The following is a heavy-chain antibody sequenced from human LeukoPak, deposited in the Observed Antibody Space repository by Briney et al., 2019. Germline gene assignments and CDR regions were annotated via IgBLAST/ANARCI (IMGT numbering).Heavy chain of an antibody. J-gene: IGHJ4*02. CDR3: ARDPGYSSGW. Sequence: GASVKVSCKSSGCTFTAYAVHWVRQAPGQGLEWMGIINPSGGSTSYAQKFQGRVTMTRDTSTSTVYMELSSLRSEDTAVYYCARDPGYSSGWWGQGTLVTVSS. CDR1: GCTFTAYA. CDR2: INPSGGST. D-gene: IGHD6-19*01. V-gene: IGHV1-46*01.